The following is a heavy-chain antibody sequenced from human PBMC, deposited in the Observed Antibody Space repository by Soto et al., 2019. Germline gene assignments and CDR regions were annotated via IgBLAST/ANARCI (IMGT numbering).Heavy chain of an antibody. CDR3: ARGVGVGGYDWTAQVLDY. CDR1: SGSISSSSNY. Sequence: SETLSLTCTVSSGSISSSSNYWGWIRQPPGKGLEWIASMSYSGSTHYNPSLKSRVTISVDTSKNQFSLKLSSVTAADTAVYYCARGVGVGGYDWTAQVLDYWGQGTLVTVSS. V-gene: IGHV4-39*07. CDR2: MSYSGST. D-gene: IGHD5-12*01. J-gene: IGHJ4*02.